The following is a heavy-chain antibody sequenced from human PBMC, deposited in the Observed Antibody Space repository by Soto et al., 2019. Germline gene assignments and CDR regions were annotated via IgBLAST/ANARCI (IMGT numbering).Heavy chain of an antibody. D-gene: IGHD2-2*01. CDR3: ARDAIVVVPAAKYSYGMDV. V-gene: IGHV3-48*02. J-gene: IGHJ6*02. CDR1: GFTFSSYS. CDR2: ISSSSSTI. Sequence: EVQLVESGGGLVQPGGSLRLSCAASGFTFSSYSMNWVRQAPGKGLEWVSYISSSSSTIYYADSVKGRFTISRDNAKNSLYLQMNSLRDEDTAMYYCARDAIVVVPAAKYSYGMDVWGQGTTVTVSS.